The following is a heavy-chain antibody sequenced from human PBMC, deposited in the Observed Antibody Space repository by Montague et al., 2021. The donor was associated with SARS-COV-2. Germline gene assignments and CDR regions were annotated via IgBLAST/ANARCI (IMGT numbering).Heavy chain of an antibody. CDR3: ARVPRSYDFWSGFYDAFDI. CDR2: IYFSGST. D-gene: IGHD3-3*01. Sequence: SETLSLTCTVSGGSISSYYWSWIRQPPGKGLEWIGYIYFSGSTDYNPSLKSRVTISVDTSKNQFSLKLSFVTAADTAVYYCARVPRSYDFWSGFYDAFDIWGQGTMVTVSS. CDR1: GGSISSYY. V-gene: IGHV4-59*01. J-gene: IGHJ3*02.